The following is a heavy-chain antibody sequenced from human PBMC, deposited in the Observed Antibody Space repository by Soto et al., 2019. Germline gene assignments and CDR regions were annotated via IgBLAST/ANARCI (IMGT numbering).Heavy chain of an antibody. J-gene: IGHJ4*02. Sequence: PSETLSLTCTVSGGSISSSSYYWGWIRQPPGKGLEWIGSIYYSGSTYYNPSLKSRVTISVDTSKNQFSLKLSSVTAADTAVYYCARVLSSVEPAATCYFDYWGQGPLVTVS. V-gene: IGHV4-39*01. CDR1: GGSISSSSYY. D-gene: IGHD2-2*01. CDR2: IYYSGST. CDR3: ARVLSSVEPAATCYFDY.